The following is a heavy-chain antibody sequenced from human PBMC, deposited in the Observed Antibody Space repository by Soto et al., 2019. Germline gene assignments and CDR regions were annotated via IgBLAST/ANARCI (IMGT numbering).Heavy chain of an antibody. CDR1: GFTVSSNF. J-gene: IGHJ6*02. V-gene: IGHV3-53*01. CDR2: IHSDGST. CDR3: ASAPDDYTNSGDV. Sequence: GGSLRLSCVASGFTVSSNFMIWVRQAPGKGLEWVSVIHSDGSTYYADSVKGRFTISRDNSKNTLYLQMNSLRAEDTAVYYCASAPDDYTNSGDVWGQGGTVTVS. D-gene: IGHD4-4*01.